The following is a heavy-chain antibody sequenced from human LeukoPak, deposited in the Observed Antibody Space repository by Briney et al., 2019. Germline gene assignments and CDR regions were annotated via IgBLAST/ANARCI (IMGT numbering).Heavy chain of an antibody. Sequence: PGGSLRLSCAASGFTFSSYAMSWVRQAPGKGLEWVSAISGSGGSTYYADSVKGRFTISRDNSKNTLYLQMNSLRAEDTAVYYCAKAKTENIVVVPAMDVWGQGTTVTVSS. CDR2: ISGSGGST. V-gene: IGHV3-23*01. D-gene: IGHD2-2*01. CDR1: GFTFSSYA. J-gene: IGHJ6*02. CDR3: AKAKTENIVVVPAMDV.